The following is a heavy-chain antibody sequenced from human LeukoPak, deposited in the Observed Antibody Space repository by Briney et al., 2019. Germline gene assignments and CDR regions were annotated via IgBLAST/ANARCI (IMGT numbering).Heavy chain of an antibody. D-gene: IGHD2-8*01. V-gene: IGHV3-64*01. CDR2: ISSNGGST. Sequence: PGGSLRLSCAASGFTFSSYAMHWARQAPGKGLEYVSAISSNGGSTYYANSVKGRFTISRDNSKNTLYLQMGSLRAEDMAVYYCATNTNLDYWGQGTLVTVSS. CDR3: ATNTNLDY. J-gene: IGHJ4*02. CDR1: GFTFSSYA.